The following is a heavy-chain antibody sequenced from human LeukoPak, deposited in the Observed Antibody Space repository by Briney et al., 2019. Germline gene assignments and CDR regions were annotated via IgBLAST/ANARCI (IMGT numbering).Heavy chain of an antibody. J-gene: IGHJ4*02. CDR3: TMSDRYRGRPFDY. D-gene: IGHD4-11*01. Sequence: GASVKASCKVSGHTLTEACIHWVRQAPGKGLEWMGSFDPEDEKAVFSRDFQGRITMTEDAATDTAYMDLSSLGSQDTALYYCTMSDRYRGRPFDYWGQGTLVTVSS. CDR2: FDPEDEKA. CDR1: GHTLTEAC. V-gene: IGHV1-24*01.